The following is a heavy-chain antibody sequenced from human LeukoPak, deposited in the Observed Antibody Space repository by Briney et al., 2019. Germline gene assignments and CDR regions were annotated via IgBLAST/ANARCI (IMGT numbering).Heavy chain of an antibody. CDR3: ANIFYGSGSYYPYYMDV. V-gene: IGHV3-21*01. D-gene: IGHD3-10*01. J-gene: IGHJ6*03. CDR2: ISYDGNYI. Sequence: GGSLRLSCAASGFTFNTYSMTWVRQAPGKGLEWVSSISYDGNYIYYADSVKGRFTISRDIPKNSLYLQMNSLRDEDTAVYYCANIFYGSGSYYPYYMDVWGKGTTVTISS. CDR1: GFTFNTYS.